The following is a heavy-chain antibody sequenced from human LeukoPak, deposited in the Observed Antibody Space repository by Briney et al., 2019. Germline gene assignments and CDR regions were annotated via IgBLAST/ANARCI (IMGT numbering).Heavy chain of an antibody. CDR2: IYYSGST. J-gene: IGHJ5*02. V-gene: IGHV4-59*01. CDR3: ARGYSYGYGWFDP. D-gene: IGHD5-18*01. Sequence: ASETLSLTCTVSGGSISNYYWSWIRQPPGKGLEWTGYIYYSGSTNYNPSLKSRVTISVDSSKNQFSLKLSSVTAADTAVYYCARGYSYGYGWFDPWGQGTLVTVSS. CDR1: GGSISNYY.